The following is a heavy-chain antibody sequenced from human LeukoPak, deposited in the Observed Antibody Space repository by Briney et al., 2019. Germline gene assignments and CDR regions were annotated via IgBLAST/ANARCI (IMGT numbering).Heavy chain of an antibody. CDR2: IYTSGST. V-gene: IGHV4-4*07. J-gene: IGHJ5*01. Sequence: PSETLSLTCSVSGGSISNYYWSWIRQPAGKGLEWIGRIYTSGSTNYNPSLKSRVTMSVATSKNQFSLNLSSVTAADTAVYYCARIGGSFPSLDSWGRGTLVTVSS. CDR1: GGSISNYY. D-gene: IGHD1-26*01. CDR3: ARIGGSFPSLDS.